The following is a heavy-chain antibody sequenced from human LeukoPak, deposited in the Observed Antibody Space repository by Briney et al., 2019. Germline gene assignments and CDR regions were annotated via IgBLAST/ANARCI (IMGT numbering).Heavy chain of an antibody. V-gene: IGHV3-30*02. CDR2: ICNGGSKI. J-gene: IGHJ6*01. CDR1: GFTFSSYG. Sequence: GGSLRLSCAASGFTFSSYGMHWVRQAPGKGLEWVAKICNGGSKIYYADSVKGRFTISRDSSKKTLNLHMNSLRGEDTAVYYCAKDRYPTAVTTNGMDVWGQGTTVSVSS. CDR3: AKDRYPTAVTTNGMDV. D-gene: IGHD4-17*01.